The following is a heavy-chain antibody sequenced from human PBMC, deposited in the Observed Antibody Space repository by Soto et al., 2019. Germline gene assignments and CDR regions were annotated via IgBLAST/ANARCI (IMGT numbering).Heavy chain of an antibody. CDR2: IYYSGST. D-gene: IGHD3-22*01. V-gene: IGHV4-39*01. J-gene: IGHJ5*02. CDR3: ATRYYYDSSGYFP. CDR1: GGSISSSSYY. Sequence: QLQLQESGPGLVKPSETLSLTCTVSGGSISSSSYYWGWIRQPPGKGLEWIGSIYYSGSTYYNPSLKSRVTISVDTPKNQFSLKLSSVTAADTAVYYCATRYYYDSSGYFPWGQGTLVTVSS.